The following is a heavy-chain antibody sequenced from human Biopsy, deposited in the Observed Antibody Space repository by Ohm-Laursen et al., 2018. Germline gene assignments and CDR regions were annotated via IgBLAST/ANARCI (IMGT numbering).Heavy chain of an antibody. D-gene: IGHD5-24*01. CDR1: SGPIDSYY. Sequence: TPSLTCTVSSGPIDSYYWSWIRQPPGKALEWIGYIYFTGRTSYNPSLKSRVTMSVNTSKKLFSLRLSSVTAADTAVYYCASAGYNPDWNFDLWGRGTRVTVSS. J-gene: IGHJ2*01. CDR2: IYFTGRT. CDR3: ASAGYNPDWNFDL. V-gene: IGHV4-59*12.